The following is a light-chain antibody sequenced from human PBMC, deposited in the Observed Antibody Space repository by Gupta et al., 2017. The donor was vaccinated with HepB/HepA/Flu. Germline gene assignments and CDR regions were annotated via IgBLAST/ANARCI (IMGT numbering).Light chain of an antibody. V-gene: IGKV3-20*01. Sequence: EVVLTQSPGTLSLSPGEAATLSCRASQTFNSPYLAWYQQSFGQAPRLLIFDGSRRASGIPDRFSGSGSGTDFTLTISRLEPEDFAVYFCQQYGSSPFTFGQGTKLEIK. J-gene: IGKJ2*01. CDR2: DGS. CDR3: QQYGSSPFT. CDR1: QTFNSPY.